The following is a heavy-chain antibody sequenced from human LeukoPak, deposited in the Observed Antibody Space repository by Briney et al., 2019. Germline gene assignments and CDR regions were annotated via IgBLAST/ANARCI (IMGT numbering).Heavy chain of an antibody. D-gene: IGHD6-19*01. CDR1: GFTVSSNY. Sequence: GGSLRLSCAASGFTVSSNYMSWVRQAPGKGLEWVSVIYSGGSTYYADSVKGRFTISRDNSKNTLYLQMNSLRAEDTAVYYCARDLDSSGWYFDYWGQGTLVTVSS. V-gene: IGHV3-66*01. CDR3: ARDLDSSGWYFDY. J-gene: IGHJ4*02. CDR2: IYSGGST.